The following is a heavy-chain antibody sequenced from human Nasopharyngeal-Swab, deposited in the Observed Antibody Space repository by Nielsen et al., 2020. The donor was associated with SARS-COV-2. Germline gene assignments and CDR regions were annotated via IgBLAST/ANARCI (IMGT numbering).Heavy chain of an antibody. V-gene: IGHV3-23*01. CDR2: ISGSGGST. D-gene: IGHD4-23*01. J-gene: IGHJ4*02. CDR1: GITFSSYA. Sequence: GESPKISRTASGITFSSYAMSWVRQAPGKGLEWGSEISGSGGSTYYAESVKGRFTISRDNSKNTLYLQMSSLRAEDTAIYYCAKDLGVESPLWFDYWGQGTLLTVSS. CDR3: AKDLGVESPLWFDY.